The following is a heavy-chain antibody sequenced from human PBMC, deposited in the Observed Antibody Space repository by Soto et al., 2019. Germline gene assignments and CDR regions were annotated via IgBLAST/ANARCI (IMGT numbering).Heavy chain of an antibody. CDR1: GGTFSGYA. V-gene: IGHV1-69*13. CDR2: IIPIFGTA. CDR3: ASEDSNAFDI. Sequence: SGKGSCKAFGGTFSGYAFSWGRQAPGQGLEWMGGIIPIFGTANYAQKFQGRVTITADESTSTAYMELSSLRSEDTAVYYCASEDSNAFDIWGQGTMVTVSS. J-gene: IGHJ3*02.